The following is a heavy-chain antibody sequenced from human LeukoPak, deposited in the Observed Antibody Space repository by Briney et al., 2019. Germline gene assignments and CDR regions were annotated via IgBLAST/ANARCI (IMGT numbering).Heavy chain of an antibody. CDR2: INHSGST. Sequence: PSETLSLTCTVYGGSFSGYYWSWIRQPPGKGLEWIGEINHSGSTNYNPSLKSRVTIPVDTSKNQFSLKLSSVTAADTAVYYCARGYGPGSYYHYWGQGTLVTVSS. D-gene: IGHD3-10*01. CDR1: GGSFSGYY. CDR3: ARGYGPGSYYHY. J-gene: IGHJ4*02. V-gene: IGHV4-34*01.